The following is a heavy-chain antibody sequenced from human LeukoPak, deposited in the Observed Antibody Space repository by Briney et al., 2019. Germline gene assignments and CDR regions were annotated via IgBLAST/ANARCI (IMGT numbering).Heavy chain of an antibody. CDR2: ISAHYGNT. D-gene: IGHD2-21*02. CDR3: ATDGCGGDCYSANSQH. V-gene: IGHV1-18*01. Sequence: ASVKVSCKASGYSFTNYDITWVRQAPGQGLEWMGWISAHYGNTNYAQKFQGRLTMTTDTSTTTAYMELRSLRSGDTAVYYCATDGCGGDCYSANSQHWGQGTLVTVSS. CDR1: GYSFTNYD. J-gene: IGHJ1*01.